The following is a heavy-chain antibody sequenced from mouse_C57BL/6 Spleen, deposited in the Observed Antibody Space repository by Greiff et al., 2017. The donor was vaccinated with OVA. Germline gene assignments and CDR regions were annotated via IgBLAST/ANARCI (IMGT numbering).Heavy chain of an antibody. CDR2: IYPGDGDT. J-gene: IGHJ2*01. D-gene: IGHD2-1*01. CDR1: GYAFSRYW. V-gene: IGHV1-80*01. CDR3: ARSNEVTYYLAY. Sequence: QVQLQQSGAELVKPGASVKISCKASGYAFSRYWLNWVKQRPGKGLAWIGQIYPGDGDTNYNGKFTGKATLTADKSSSTAYRQPSSLTADDSAVYVCARSNEVTYYLAYWGQGTTLTVSS.